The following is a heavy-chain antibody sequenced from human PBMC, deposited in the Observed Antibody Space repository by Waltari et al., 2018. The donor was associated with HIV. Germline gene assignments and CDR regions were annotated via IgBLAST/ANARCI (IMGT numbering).Heavy chain of an antibody. CDR1: VSEVTFTSYS. J-gene: IGHJ4*02. Sequence: QVQLMQSGAEAKKPGSSVKVSCKASVSEVTFTSYSINWVRQAPGQGLEWVGRIIPMSGTANYAQQFQGRSTITADKSTSTAYMELSSLRFDDTAVDYCASARETMGVDFDFWGQGTLV. CDR3: ASARETMGVDFDF. CDR2: IIPMSGTA. V-gene: IGHV1-69*08. D-gene: IGHD3-10*01.